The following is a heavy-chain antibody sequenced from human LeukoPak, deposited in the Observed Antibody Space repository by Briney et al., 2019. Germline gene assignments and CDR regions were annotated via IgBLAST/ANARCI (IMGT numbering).Heavy chain of an antibody. CDR1: GFTFSSYE. CDR2: ISSSGSTI. CDR3: ARDLRRHDASDI. Sequence: GGSLRLSCAASGFTFSSYEMNCVRQAPGKGLEWVSYISSSGSTIYYADSVKGRFTISRDNAKNSLYLQMNSLRAEDTAVYYCARDLRRHDASDIWGQGTMVTVSS. J-gene: IGHJ3*02. V-gene: IGHV3-48*03. D-gene: IGHD3-10*01.